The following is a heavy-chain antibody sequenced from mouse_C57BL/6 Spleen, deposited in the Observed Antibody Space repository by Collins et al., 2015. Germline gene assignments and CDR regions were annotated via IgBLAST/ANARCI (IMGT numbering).Heavy chain of an antibody. CDR1: GYSITSGYY. J-gene: IGHJ4*01. V-gene: IGHV3-6*02. Sequence: DVQLQESGPGLVKPSQSLSPTCSVTGYSITSGYYWNWIRQFPGNKLEWMGYISYDGSNNYNPSLKNRISITRDTSKNQFFLKLNSVTTEDTATYYCARGMITTAMDYWGQGTSVTVSS. CDR2: ISYDGSN. CDR3: ARGMITTAMDY. D-gene: IGHD2-4*01.